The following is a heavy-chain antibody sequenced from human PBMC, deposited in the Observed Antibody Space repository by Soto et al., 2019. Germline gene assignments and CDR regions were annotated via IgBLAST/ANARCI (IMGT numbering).Heavy chain of an antibody. CDR1: GYTLTELS. Sequence: ASVKVSCKVSGYTLTELSMHWVRQAPGKGIEWMGGFDPEDGETIYAQKYQGRVTMTEDTSTDTAYMELSSLRSEDTAVYYCSIDLNFEAATYYYYYYGMDVWGQGTTVTVSS. CDR2: FDPEDGET. V-gene: IGHV1-24*01. D-gene: IGHD2-15*01. J-gene: IGHJ6*02. CDR3: SIDLNFEAATYYYYYYGMDV.